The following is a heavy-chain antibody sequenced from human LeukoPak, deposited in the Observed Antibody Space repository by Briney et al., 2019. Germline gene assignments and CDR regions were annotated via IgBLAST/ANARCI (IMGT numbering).Heavy chain of an antibody. CDR1: GGSLSGSY. CDR2: IYYSGST. J-gene: IGHJ5*02. V-gene: IGHV4-31*11. D-gene: IGHD2-8*01. CDR3: ARACCTNGVCYRGKNWFDP. Sequence: SETLSLTCAVYGGSLSGSYWSWIRQHPGKGLEWIGYIYYSGSTYYNPSLKSRVTISVDTSKNQFSLKLSSVTAADTAVYYCARACCTNGVCYRGKNWFDPWGQGTLVTVSS.